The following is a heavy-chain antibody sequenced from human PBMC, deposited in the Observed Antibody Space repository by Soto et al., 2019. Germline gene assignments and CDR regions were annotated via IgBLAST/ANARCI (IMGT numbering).Heavy chain of an antibody. J-gene: IGHJ6*03. V-gene: IGHV3-7*01. CDR3: ARDQEGIVVVPAAIIAYYYYMDV. CDR2: IKQDGSEK. D-gene: IGHD2-2*01. CDR1: GFTFSSYW. Sequence: GGSLRLSCAASGFTFSSYWMSWVRQAPGKGLEWVANIKQDGSEKYYVDSVKGRFTISRDNAKNSLYLQMNSLRAEDTAVYYCARDQEGIVVVPAAIIAYYYYMDVWGKGTTVTVSS.